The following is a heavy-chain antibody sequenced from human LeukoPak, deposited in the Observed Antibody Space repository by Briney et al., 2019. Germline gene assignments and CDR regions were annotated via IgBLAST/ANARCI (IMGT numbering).Heavy chain of an antibody. J-gene: IGHJ5*02. Sequence: ASVKVSCKASGSFTGEYVHWVRQAPGQGLEWLGWINPDTGGTNFAQKFQGRVTVAGDTSISTAYMELSRLTSDDTAVYYCARSPYDSGSYVSAPWGQGTQVTVSS. D-gene: IGHD3-10*01. V-gene: IGHV1-2*02. CDR1: GSFTGEY. CDR2: INPDTGGT. CDR3: ARSPYDSGSYVSAP.